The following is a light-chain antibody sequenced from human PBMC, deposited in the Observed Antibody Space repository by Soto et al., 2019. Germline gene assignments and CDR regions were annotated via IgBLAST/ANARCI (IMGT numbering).Light chain of an antibody. CDR1: QSVNKN. CDR2: NAS. CDR3: QQRENWPLT. Sequence: EIVLTQSPATLSLSPGERATLSCRASQSVNKNLAWYQQKPGQAPRLLIYNASNRATGIPARFSGSGSGTDLTLTISSLEPEDFAIYFCQQRENWPLTFGGGTKVEIK. V-gene: IGKV3-11*01. J-gene: IGKJ4*01.